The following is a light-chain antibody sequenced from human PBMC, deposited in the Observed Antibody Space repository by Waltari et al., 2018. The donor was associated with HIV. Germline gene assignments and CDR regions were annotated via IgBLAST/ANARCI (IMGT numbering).Light chain of an antibody. Sequence: QSVLTQPPSVSAAPGQKVTISCSGSSSHIGTNYVSWFQQLPGTAPKLLIYDNIKRPSGIPDRFSGSKSGTSATLGITGLQTGDEATYYCGAWDNTLDVVLFGGGTILTVL. CDR2: DNI. V-gene: IGLV1-51*01. J-gene: IGLJ2*01. CDR3: GAWDNTLDVVL. CDR1: SSHIGTNY.